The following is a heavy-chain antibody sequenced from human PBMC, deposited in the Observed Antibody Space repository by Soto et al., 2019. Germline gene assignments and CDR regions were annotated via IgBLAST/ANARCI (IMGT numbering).Heavy chain of an antibody. V-gene: IGHV1-3*01. CDR3: ARLVGYYAPLDV. D-gene: IGHD3-3*01. J-gene: IGHJ6*02. CDR1: GYTFTSYA. CDR2: INAGNGNT. Sequence: ASVKVSCKASGYTFTSYAMHWVRQAPGQRLEWMGWINAGNGNTKYSQKFQGRVTIARDTSASTAYMELSSLRSEDTAVYYCARLVGYYAPLDVWGQGTTVTVS.